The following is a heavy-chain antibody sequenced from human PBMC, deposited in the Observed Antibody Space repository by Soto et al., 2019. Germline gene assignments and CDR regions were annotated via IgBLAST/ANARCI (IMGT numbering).Heavy chain of an antibody. J-gene: IGHJ4*02. V-gene: IGHV3-23*01. CDR2: VSGTGGST. D-gene: IGHD6-19*01. Sequence: EVQLLESGGGLVQPGGSLRLSCAASGFTFSSYAMSWVRQAPGKGLEWVSAVSGTGGSTNYADSVKGRFTISRDNSKNTQYLQMNSLRAGDTAVYYCAKAESIAVAGSHLDYWGQGTLVTVSS. CDR3: AKAESIAVAGSHLDY. CDR1: GFTFSSYA.